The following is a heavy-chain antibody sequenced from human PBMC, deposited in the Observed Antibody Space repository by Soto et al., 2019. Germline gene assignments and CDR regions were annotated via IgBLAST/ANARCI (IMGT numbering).Heavy chain of an antibody. D-gene: IGHD6-13*01. J-gene: IGHJ4*02. CDR3: ARDRAGALYFDY. Sequence: QVQLQESGPGLVKPSQTLSLTCTVSGGSISSGGYYWSWIRQHPGKGLEWIGYFYYSGSTYYNPSLKSRVTISVDTSKNQFSLKLSSVTAADTAVYYCARDRAGALYFDYWGQGTLVTVSS. CDR2: FYYSGST. CDR1: GGSISSGGYY. V-gene: IGHV4-31*03.